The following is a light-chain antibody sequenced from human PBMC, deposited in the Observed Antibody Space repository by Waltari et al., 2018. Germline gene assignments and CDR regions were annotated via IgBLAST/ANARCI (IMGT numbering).Light chain of an antibody. V-gene: IGKV1-8*01. J-gene: IGKJ5*01. CDR1: QGISSY. Sequence: AIRITQSPSSLSASTGDRVTITCRASQGISSYLAWYQQKPGKVPKLLIYASSTLQSGVPARFSGIGSGTDFILTISCLQSEDFATYNCQQYYNYPPITFGQGTRLEIK. CDR3: QQYYNYPPIT. CDR2: ASS.